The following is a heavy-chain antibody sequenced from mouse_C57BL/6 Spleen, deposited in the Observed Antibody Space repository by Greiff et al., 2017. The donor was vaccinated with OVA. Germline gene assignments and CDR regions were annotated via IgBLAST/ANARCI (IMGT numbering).Heavy chain of an antibody. CDR3: ASLYYYSHYYSMDY. D-gene: IGHD2-4*01. V-gene: IGHV5-6*01. J-gene: IGHJ4*01. CDR1: GFTFSSYG. Sequence: EVQVVESGGDLVKPGGSLKLSCAASGFTFSSYGMSWVRQTPDKRLEWVATISSGGSYTYYPDSVKGRFTISRDNAKNTLYLQMSSLKSEDTAMYYFASLYYYSHYYSMDYWGQGTSVTVSS. CDR2: ISSGGSYT.